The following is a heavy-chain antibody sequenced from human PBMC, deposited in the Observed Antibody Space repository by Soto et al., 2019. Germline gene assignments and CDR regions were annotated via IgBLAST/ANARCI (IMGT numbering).Heavy chain of an antibody. J-gene: IGHJ6*02. V-gene: IGHV1-69*12. CDR1: GGTFSSSA. Sequence: QVHLVQSGAEVKKPGSSVKVSCKASGGTFSSSAFSWVRQAPGQGLEWMGGIIPIFPTPDYGQRFQGRVTITADESAGTVYMEVRGLRSEDTAVYFCARDKGRQQLGGNYYYITDIWGQGTTVTVSS. CDR2: IIPIFPTP. D-gene: IGHD3-3*02. CDR3: ARDKGRQQLGGNYYYITDI.